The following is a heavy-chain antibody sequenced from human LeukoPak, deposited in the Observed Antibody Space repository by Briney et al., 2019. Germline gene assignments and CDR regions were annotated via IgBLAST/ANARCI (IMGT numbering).Heavy chain of an antibody. V-gene: IGHV5-51*01. CDR2: IYPGNSDT. CDR1: GYTFTNYW. J-gene: IGHJ4*02. Sequence: GESLKISCKGSGYTFTNYWIAWVRQMPGKGLEWMAMIYPGNSDTRYSPSLQGQVTISADKSISTAYLQWRSLMASDTAMYYCARHNMISGVGAVKRDYWGQGTLVTVSS. D-gene: IGHD3-22*01. CDR3: ARHNMISGVGAVKRDY.